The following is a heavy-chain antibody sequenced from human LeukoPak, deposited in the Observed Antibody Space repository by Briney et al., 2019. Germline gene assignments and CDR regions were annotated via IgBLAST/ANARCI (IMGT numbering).Heavy chain of an antibody. J-gene: IGHJ4*02. CDR2: IKYDGSEK. V-gene: IGHV3-7*01. CDR1: GFTFSSYW. Sequence: GGSLRLSCTASGFTFSSYWMNWVRQAPGKGLEWVANIKYDGSEKYHVDSVKGRFTISRDNAKNSLYLQMNSLRAEDTAVYYCARQQWLDGAYYFDYWGQGTLVTVSS. CDR3: ARQQWLDGAYYFDY. D-gene: IGHD6-19*01.